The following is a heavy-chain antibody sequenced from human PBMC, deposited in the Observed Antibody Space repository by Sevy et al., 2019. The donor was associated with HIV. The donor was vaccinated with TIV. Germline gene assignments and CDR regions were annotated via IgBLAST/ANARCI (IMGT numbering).Heavy chain of an antibody. J-gene: IGHJ4*02. D-gene: IGHD3-22*01. V-gene: IGHV3-7*01. CDR3: ASNTYHYDSNTYYPVY. CDR1: GFNLSPYW. CDR2: IKQDGNEK. Sequence: GGSLRLSCVASGFNLSPYWMTWVRQAPGKGLEWVANIKQDGNEKYYVDSVKGRFTVSRDNAKNALYLQMYSLRVEDTVFYFCASNTYHYDSNTYYPVYWGQGTRVTVSS.